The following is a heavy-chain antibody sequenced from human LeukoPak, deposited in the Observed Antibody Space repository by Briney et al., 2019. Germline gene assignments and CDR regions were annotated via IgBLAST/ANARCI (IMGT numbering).Heavy chain of an antibody. V-gene: IGHV3-21*01. Sequence: GGSLRLSCAASGFTFSSYSMNWVRQAPGKGLEWVSSISSSSSYIYYADSVKGRFTISRDNAENSLYLQMNSLRAEDTAVYYCARDHVIAAAGTFDYWGQGTLVTVSS. CDR2: ISSSSSYI. CDR3: ARDHVIAAAGTFDY. J-gene: IGHJ4*02. D-gene: IGHD6-13*01. CDR1: GFTFSSYS.